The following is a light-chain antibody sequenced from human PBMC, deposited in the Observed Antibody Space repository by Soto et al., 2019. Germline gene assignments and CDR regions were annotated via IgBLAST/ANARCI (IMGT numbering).Light chain of an antibody. J-gene: IGKJ1*01. V-gene: IGKV1-39*01. CDR1: QSIVTY. Sequence: DIQMTQSPSSLSASVGDRVTITCRASQSIVTYLNWYLQKPGKAPKLLIYAASNLQSGVPSRFSGSGSGTTFTLTISSLQPDDFATYYCQHYNSYSEAFGQGTKV. CDR3: QHYNSYSEA. CDR2: AAS.